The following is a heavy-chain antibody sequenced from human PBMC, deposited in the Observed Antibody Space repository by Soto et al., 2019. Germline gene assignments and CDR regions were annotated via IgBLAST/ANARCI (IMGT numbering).Heavy chain of an antibody. J-gene: IGHJ4*02. CDR3: ARGTLFDY. CDR1: GGSFSGYY. Sequence: SETLSLTCAVYGGSFSGYYWSWIRQPPGKGLEWIGYIYYSGSTNYNPSLKSRVTISVDTSKNQFSLKLSSVTAADTAVYYCARGTLFDYWGQGTLVTVSS. V-gene: IGHV4-59*01. CDR2: IYYSGST.